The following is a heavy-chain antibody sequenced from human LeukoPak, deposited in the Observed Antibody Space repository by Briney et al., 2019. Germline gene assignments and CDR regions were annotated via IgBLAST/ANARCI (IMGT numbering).Heavy chain of an antibody. CDR3: ARHHIVGALGWFDP. V-gene: IGHV4-59*08. CDR1: GGSISSYY. J-gene: IGHJ5*02. Sequence: SETPSLTCTVSGGSISSYYWSWIRQPPGKGLEWIGYIYYSGSTKYNPSLKSRVTISVDTSKNQFSLKLSSVTAADTAVYYCARHHIVGALGWFDPWGQGTLVTVSS. D-gene: IGHD1-26*01. CDR2: IYYSGST.